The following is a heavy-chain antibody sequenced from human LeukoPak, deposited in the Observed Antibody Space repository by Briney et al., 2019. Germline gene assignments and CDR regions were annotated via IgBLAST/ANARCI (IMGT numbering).Heavy chain of an antibody. CDR2: INPNSGGT. Sequence: ASVKVSCKASGYTFTGYYMHWVRQAPGQGLGWMGWINPNSGGTNYAQKFQGRVTMTRDTSISTAYMELSRLRSEDTAVYHCARSTPSLWYFDLWGRGTLVTVSS. CDR3: ARSTPSLWYFDL. CDR1: GYTFTGYY. V-gene: IGHV1-2*02. J-gene: IGHJ2*01.